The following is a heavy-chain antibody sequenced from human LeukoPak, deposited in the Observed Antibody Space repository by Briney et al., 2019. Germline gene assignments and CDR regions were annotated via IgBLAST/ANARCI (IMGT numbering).Heavy chain of an antibody. J-gene: IGHJ4*02. CDR3: ARGQWLGD. Sequence: GGSLRLSCAASGFTFSSYEMNWVRQAPGKGLEWVSYISSSGSTIYYADSGKGRFSISRDKSKNALYMQMNSLRVEDTAVYYCARGQWLGDWGQGTLVTVSS. CDR2: ISSSGSTI. CDR1: GFTFSSYE. V-gene: IGHV3-48*03. D-gene: IGHD6-19*01.